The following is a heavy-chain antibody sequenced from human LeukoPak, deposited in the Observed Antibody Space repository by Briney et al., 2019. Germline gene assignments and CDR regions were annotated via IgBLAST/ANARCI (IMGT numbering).Heavy chain of an antibody. Sequence: GGSLRLSCAASGFTFSSYWMTWVRQAPGKGLEWVANIKQDGSVKNYVDSVKGRFTISRDNAKNSLFLQMNSLRAEDTAVYYCARDPSGSPVFDPWGQGTLVTVSS. CDR3: ARDPSGSPVFDP. CDR2: IKQDGSVK. CDR1: GFTFSSYW. V-gene: IGHV3-7*01. J-gene: IGHJ5*02. D-gene: IGHD3-10*01.